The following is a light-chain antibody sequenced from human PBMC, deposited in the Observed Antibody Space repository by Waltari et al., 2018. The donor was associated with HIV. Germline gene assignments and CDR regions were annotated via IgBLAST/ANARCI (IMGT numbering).Light chain of an antibody. CDR2: GAA. Sequence: DIQMTQSPSTLSASVGDRVTIPCRASQGISDSLAWYQHKSGQAPTLLVYGAARVESGVPSRFSGSGSGTDYTLTISSLQPEDSATYYCQHYYTIPYTFGQGTKLEIK. CDR3: QHYYTIPYT. V-gene: IGKV1-NL1*01. J-gene: IGKJ2*01. CDR1: QGISDS.